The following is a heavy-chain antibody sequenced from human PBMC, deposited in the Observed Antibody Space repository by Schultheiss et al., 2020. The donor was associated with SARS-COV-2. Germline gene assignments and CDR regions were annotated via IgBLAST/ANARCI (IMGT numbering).Heavy chain of an antibody. V-gene: IGHV3-21*01. J-gene: IGHJ4*02. CDR1: GFTFSSYS. CDR2: ISSSSSYI. Sequence: GGSLRLSCAASGFTFSSYSMNWVRQAPGKGLEWVSSISSSSSYIYYADSVKGRFTISRDNAKNSLYLQMNSLRAEDTAVYYCARGGGLGLDGYKDYWGQGTLVTVSS. D-gene: IGHD5-24*01. CDR3: ARGGGLGLDGYKDY.